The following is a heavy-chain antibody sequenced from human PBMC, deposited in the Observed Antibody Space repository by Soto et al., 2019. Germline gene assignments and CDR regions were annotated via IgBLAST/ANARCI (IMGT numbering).Heavy chain of an antibody. V-gene: IGHV3-23*01. CDR2: ISGSGVST. J-gene: IGHJ4*02. CDR3: AKVRVPIIAEAGRLYSFDC. CDR1: GFTFSSYS. Sequence: GGSLRLSCAASGFTFSSYSISWVRQAPGKGLEWVSAISGSGVSTYYTDSVKGRFTISRDNSKNTLYLQMNSLRAEDTAVYYCAKVRVPIIAEAGRLYSFDCGGQEPRVTVS. D-gene: IGHD6-19*01.